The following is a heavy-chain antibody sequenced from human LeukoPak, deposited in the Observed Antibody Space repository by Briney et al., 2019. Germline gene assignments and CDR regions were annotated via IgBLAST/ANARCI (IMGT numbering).Heavy chain of an antibody. CDR1: GYTFSDNY. CDR2: INPKTGGI. D-gene: IGHD3-22*01. J-gene: IGHJ5*02. CDR3: ARGSYDDTNGYYYDWFDP. V-gene: IGHV1-2*02. Sequence: GASVKVSCKASGYTFSDNYINWARQAPEQGPEWLGWINPKTGGIKYAQKFEGRVTMTRDTSISTAYMELTRLRSDDTAVYYCARGSYDDTNGYYYDWFDPWGQGTLVTVSS.